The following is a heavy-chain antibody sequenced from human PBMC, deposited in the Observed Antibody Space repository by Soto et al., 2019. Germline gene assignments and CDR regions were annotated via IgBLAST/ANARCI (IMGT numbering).Heavy chain of an antibody. CDR2: IKHDGSVQ. V-gene: IGHV3-7*03. CDR1: GFTFSGYW. Sequence: LRLSCEASGFTFSGYWMSWVRQAPGKGLEWVADIKHDGSVQYYVDSVKGRLTISRDNAKKQLYLQMNGLRAEDTALYYCARAPYSNAWYRFDLWGQGTLVTVSS. D-gene: IGHD4-4*01. J-gene: IGHJ4*02. CDR3: ARAPYSNAWYRFDL.